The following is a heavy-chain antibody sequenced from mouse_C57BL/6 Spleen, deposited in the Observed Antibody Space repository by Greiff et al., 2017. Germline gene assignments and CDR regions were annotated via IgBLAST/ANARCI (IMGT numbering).Heavy chain of an antibody. D-gene: IGHD3-2*02. CDR2: ISDGGSYT. J-gene: IGHJ1*03. V-gene: IGHV5-4*01. CDR3: ARDQAQEWYFDV. CDR1: GFTFSSYA. Sequence: EVQRVESGGGLVKPGGSLKLSCAASGFTFSSYAMSWVRQTPEKRLEWVATISDGGSYTYYPDNVKGRFTISRDNAKNNLYLQMSHLKSEDTAMYYCARDQAQEWYFDVWGTGTTVTVSS.